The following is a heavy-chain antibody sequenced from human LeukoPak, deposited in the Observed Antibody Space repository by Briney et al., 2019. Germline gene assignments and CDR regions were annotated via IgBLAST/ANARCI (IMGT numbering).Heavy chain of an antibody. J-gene: IGHJ4*02. D-gene: IGHD3-22*01. V-gene: IGHV1-2*04. CDR1: GYTFTGYY. CDR2: INPNSGGT. CDR3: ARDRVVITRKGGPGY. Sequence: ASVKVSCKASGYTFTGYYMHWVRQAPGQGLEWMGWINPNSGGTNYAQKFQGWVTMTRDTSISTAYMELSRLRSDDTAVYYCARDRVVITRKGGPGYWGQGTLVTVSS.